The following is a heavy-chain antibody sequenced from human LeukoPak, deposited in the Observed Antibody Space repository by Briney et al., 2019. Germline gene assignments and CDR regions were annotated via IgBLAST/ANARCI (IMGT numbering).Heavy chain of an antibody. CDR1: GGSFSGYY. CDR2: INHSGST. D-gene: IGHD1-26*01. Sequence: PSETLSLTCAVYGGSFSGYYWSWIRQPPGKGLEWIGEINHSGSTNYNPSLKSRVTISVDTSKNQFFLKLSSVTAADTAVYYCARESGYFDYWGQGTLVTVSS. CDR3: ARESGYFDY. V-gene: IGHV4-34*01. J-gene: IGHJ4*02.